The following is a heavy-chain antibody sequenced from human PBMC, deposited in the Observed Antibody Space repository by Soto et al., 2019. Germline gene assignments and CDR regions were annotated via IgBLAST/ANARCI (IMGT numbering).Heavy chain of an antibody. V-gene: IGHV4-59*01. Sequence: PWETLTLTCTFSVVSISSYYWSCIRHPPGKGLEWIGYIYYSGSTNYNPAPKSRVTISVETSKNQFSLKMSSVTDADTTVYYCARANGITIFGVVSHFEYLGQGTRVKVSS. J-gene: IGHJ4*02. CDR2: IYYSGST. CDR1: VVSISSYY. CDR3: ARANGITIFGVVSHFEY. D-gene: IGHD3-3*01.